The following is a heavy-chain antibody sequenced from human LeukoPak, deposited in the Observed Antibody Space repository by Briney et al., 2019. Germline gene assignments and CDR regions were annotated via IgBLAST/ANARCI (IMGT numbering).Heavy chain of an antibody. J-gene: IGHJ6*03. CDR2: LNPSGGST. V-gene: IGHV1-46*03. Sequence: GASVKVSCKASGYTFTSYYMHWVRHAPGQGLEWMGILNPSGGSTSYAQKFQGRVTMTRDTSTSTVYMELSSLRSEDTAVYYCARSEDFYYMDVWGKGTTVTVSS. CDR1: GYTFTSYY. CDR3: ARSEDFYYMDV. D-gene: IGHD2/OR15-2a*01.